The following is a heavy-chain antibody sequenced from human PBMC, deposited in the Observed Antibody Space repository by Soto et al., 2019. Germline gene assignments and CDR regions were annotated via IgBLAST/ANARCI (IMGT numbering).Heavy chain of an antibody. J-gene: IGHJ4*02. CDR1: GFTFSSYA. CDR3: ARGPQLWLYFDY. Sequence: QVQLVESGGGVVQPGRSLRLSCAASGFTFSSYAMHWVRQAPGKGLEWVAVISYDGSNKYYADSVKGRFTISRDNSKNTLYLQMNSLRAEGTAVYYCARGPQLWLYFDYWGQGTLVTVSS. CDR2: ISYDGSNK. V-gene: IGHV3-30-3*01. D-gene: IGHD5-18*01.